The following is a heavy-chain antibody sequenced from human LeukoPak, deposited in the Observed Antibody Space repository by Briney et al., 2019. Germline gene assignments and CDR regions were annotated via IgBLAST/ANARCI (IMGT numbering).Heavy chain of an antibody. CDR2: IYYSGST. CDR3: ARHPQY. J-gene: IGHJ4*02. V-gene: IGHV4-39*01. Sequence: PSETLSLTCTVSGGSISSSVYYWGWIRQPPGKGLEWIGSIYYSGSTYYNPSLKSRVAISVDASKNQFALKLTSVTAADTAVYYCARHPQYWGQGTLVTVSS. CDR1: GGSISSSVYY.